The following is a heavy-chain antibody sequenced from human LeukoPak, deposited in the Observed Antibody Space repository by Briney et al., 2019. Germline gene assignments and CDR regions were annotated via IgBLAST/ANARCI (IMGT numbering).Heavy chain of an antibody. D-gene: IGHD4-17*01. CDR2: ISAYNGNT. CDR3: ARELADGDYAWFDP. V-gene: IGHV1-18*01. J-gene: IGHJ5*02. Sequence: GASVKVSCKASGYTFTSYGISWVRQAPGQGLEWMGWISAYNGNTNYAQKFQGRVTITADESTSTAYMELSSLRSEDTAVYYCARELADGDYAWFDPWGQGTLVTVSS. CDR1: GYTFTSYG.